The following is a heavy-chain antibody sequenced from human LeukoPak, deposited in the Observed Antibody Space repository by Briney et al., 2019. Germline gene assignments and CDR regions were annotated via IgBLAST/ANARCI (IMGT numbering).Heavy chain of an antibody. CDR3: APNAGGGDWFDP. J-gene: IGHJ5*02. CDR2: IYWNDDK. D-gene: IGHD3-16*01. V-gene: IGHV2-5*01. Sequence: SGPTLVKPTQTLTLTCTFSGFSLSTSGVRVGWIRQPPGKALEWLALIYWNDDKRYSPSLKSRLTITKDTSKNQVVLTMTNMDPVDTATYYCAPNAGGGDWFDPWGQGTLVTVSS. CDR1: GFSLSTSGVR.